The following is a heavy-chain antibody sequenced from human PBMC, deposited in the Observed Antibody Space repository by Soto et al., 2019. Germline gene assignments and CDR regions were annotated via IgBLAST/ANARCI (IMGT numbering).Heavy chain of an antibody. D-gene: IGHD2-15*01. CDR2: IYYSGST. CDR3: ARGQVDGWYHPYYYMDV. J-gene: IGHJ6*03. CDR1: GGSISSYY. V-gene: IGHV4-59*01. Sequence: PSETLSLTCTVSGGSISSYYWSWIRQPPGKGLEWIGYIYYSGSTNYNPSLKSRVTISVGTSKNQFSLKLSSVTAADTAVYYCARGQVDGWYHPYYYMDVWGRGTTVTVSS.